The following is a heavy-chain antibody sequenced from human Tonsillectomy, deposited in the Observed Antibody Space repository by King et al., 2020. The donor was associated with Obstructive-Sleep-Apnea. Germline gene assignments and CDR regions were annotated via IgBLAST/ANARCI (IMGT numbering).Heavy chain of an antibody. CDR1: GFTFNNFG. V-gene: IGHV3-30*18. D-gene: IGHD5-24*01. Sequence: VQLVESGGGVVQPGRSLRLSCAASGFTFNNFGMHWVRQAPGKGLEWVAVISDDGSNTYYADSVKGRFTISRDNSKNTLYLQMNSLRTEDTAVYYCAKNLGDGYNNWGQGTLVTDSS. CDR3: AKNLGDGYNN. J-gene: IGHJ4*02. CDR2: ISDDGSNT.